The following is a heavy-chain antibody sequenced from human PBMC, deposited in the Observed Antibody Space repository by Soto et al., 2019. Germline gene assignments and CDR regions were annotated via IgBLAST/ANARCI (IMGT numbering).Heavy chain of an antibody. CDR2: IYYSGST. CDR1: GGSISSGDYY. J-gene: IGHJ5*02. V-gene: IGHV4-30-4*01. Sequence: SETLSLTCTVSGGSISSGDYYWSWIRQPPGKVLEWIVYIYYSGSTYYNPSLKSRVTISVDTSKNQFSLELSSVTAADTAVYYFDRPRKWFDPWGQGTLVTVSS. CDR3: DRPRKWFDP.